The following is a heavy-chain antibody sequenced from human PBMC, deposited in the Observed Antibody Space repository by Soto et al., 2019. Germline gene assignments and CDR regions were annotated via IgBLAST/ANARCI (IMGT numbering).Heavy chain of an antibody. J-gene: IGHJ6*03. CDR1: GFTVSSNY. Sequence: GGSLRLSCAASGFTVSSNYMSWVRQAPGKGLEWVSVIYSGGSTYYADSVKGRFTISRDNSKNTLYLQMNSLRAEDTAVYYCANAPSPDYVYYYYMDVWGKGTTVTVSS. CDR3: ANAPSPDYVYYYYMDV. CDR2: IYSGGST. D-gene: IGHD4-17*01. V-gene: IGHV3-53*01.